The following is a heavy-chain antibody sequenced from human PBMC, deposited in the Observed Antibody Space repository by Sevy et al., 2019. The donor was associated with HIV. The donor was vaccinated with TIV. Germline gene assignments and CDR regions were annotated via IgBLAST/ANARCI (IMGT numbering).Heavy chain of an antibody. CDR2: MNPNSGNT. D-gene: IGHD3-22*01. J-gene: IGHJ3*02. CDR3: ARGNQGYYYDSSGYYAVVSAFDI. CDR1: GYTFTSYD. Sequence: ASVKVSCKASGYTFTSYDINWVRQATGQGLEWMGWMNPNSGNTGYAQKFQGRVTMTRNTSISTAYMELSSLRSEDTAVYYWARGNQGYYYDSSGYYAVVSAFDIWGQGTMVTVSS. V-gene: IGHV1-8*01.